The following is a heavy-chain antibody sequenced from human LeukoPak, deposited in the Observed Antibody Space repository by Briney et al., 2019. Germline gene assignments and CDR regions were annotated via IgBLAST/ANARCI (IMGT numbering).Heavy chain of an antibody. J-gene: IGHJ5*02. Sequence: KPSETLSLTCTVSGGSISSGSYYWSWIRQPAGKGLEWIGRIYTSGSTNYNPSLKSRVTISVDTSKNQFSLKLSSVTAADTAVYYCARDRGRGYCSSTSCYTPPNWFDPWGQGTLVTVYS. V-gene: IGHV4-61*02. D-gene: IGHD2-2*02. CDR3: ARDRGRGYCSSTSCYTPPNWFDP. CDR1: GGSISSGSYY. CDR2: IYTSGST.